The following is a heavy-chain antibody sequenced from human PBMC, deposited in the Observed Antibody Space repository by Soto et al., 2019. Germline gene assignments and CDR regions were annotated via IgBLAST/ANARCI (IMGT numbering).Heavy chain of an antibody. J-gene: IGHJ4*02. CDR2: ISWNSDSI. D-gene: IGHD3-3*01. V-gene: IGHV3-9*01. CDR3: TKVGGLYDFWSGPLHFDL. CDR1: GFIFDDFA. Sequence: EGQLVESGGGFVQPGRSLRLSCAGSGFIFDDFALHWVRQAPGKGLEWVSGISWNSDSIGYADAVKGRFTISRDNAKNSLYLQMNCLRVEDTALYYCTKVGGLYDFWSGPLHFDLWGQGPLVTVSS.